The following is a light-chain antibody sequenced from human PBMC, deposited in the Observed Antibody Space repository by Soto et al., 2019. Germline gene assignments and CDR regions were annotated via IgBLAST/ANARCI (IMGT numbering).Light chain of an antibody. CDR1: QRVSSSY. Sequence: EIVLTQSPGTLSLSPGERATLSCRASQRVSSSYLAWYQQKPGQAPRLLIYGASSRATGIPDRFSGSGSGTDFTLTISRLEPADFAVYYCQQYGGSPFTFGPGTKVDIK. V-gene: IGKV3-20*01. CDR2: GAS. J-gene: IGKJ3*01. CDR3: QQYGGSPFT.